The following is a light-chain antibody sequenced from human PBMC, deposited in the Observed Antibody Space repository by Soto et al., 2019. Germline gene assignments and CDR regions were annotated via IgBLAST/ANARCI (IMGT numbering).Light chain of an antibody. CDR1: SGSVSTSYY. V-gene: IGLV8-61*01. Sequence: QTVVTQEPSFSVSPGGTVTLTCGLSSGSVSTSYYPSWYQQTPGQAPRTLIYSTNTRSSGVPDRFSGSILGNKAALTITGAQADDESDYCCVLYMGSWVFGGGTKLTVL. J-gene: IGLJ3*02. CDR3: VLYMGSWV. CDR2: STN.